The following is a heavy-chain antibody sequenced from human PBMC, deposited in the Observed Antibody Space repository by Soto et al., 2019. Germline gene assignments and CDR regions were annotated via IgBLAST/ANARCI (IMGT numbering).Heavy chain of an antibody. D-gene: IGHD4-4*01. Sequence: QVQVVQSGAEVKKPGSSVRVSCKASGGTSSSYAITWMRQAPGQGLEWMGGIIPILDTTDYAQKFQGRDTFTADESTSTVYMELSSLTSEDTAVYYCASGGTTVNRRFDFWGQGTLVTVSS. CDR1: GGTSSSYA. CDR3: ASGGTTVNRRFDF. V-gene: IGHV1-69*01. CDR2: IIPILDTT. J-gene: IGHJ4*02.